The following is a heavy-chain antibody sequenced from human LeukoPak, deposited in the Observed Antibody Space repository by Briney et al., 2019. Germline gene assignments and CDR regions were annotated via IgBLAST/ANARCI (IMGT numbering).Heavy chain of an antibody. CDR2: IYYSGST. Sequence: SETLSLTXTVSGGSISSYYWSWIRQAPGKGLEWIGYIYYSGSTNYNPSLKSRVTISVDTSKNQFSLKLSSVTAADTAVYYCARGCGGDCYYLDYWGQGTLVTVSS. D-gene: IGHD2-21*01. CDR1: GGSISSYY. V-gene: IGHV4-59*01. J-gene: IGHJ4*02. CDR3: ARGCGGDCYYLDY.